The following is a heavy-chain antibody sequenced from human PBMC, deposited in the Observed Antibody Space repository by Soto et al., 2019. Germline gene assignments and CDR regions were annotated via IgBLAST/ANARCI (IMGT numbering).Heavy chain of an antibody. Sequence: GESLKISCKGSGYSFTSYWIGWVRQMPGKGLEWMGIIYPGDSDTRYSPSFQGHVTISADKSISTAYLQWSSLKASDTAMYYCARLCSSTSCYLPSYYYVMDVWGQGTQVTVS. J-gene: IGHJ6*02. V-gene: IGHV5-51*01. CDR2: IYPGDSDT. D-gene: IGHD2-2*01. CDR1: GYSFTSYW. CDR3: ARLCSSTSCYLPSYYYVMDV.